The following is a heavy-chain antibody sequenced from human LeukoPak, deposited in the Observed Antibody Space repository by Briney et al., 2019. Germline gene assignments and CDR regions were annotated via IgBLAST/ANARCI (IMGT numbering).Heavy chain of an antibody. J-gene: IGHJ4*02. CDR2: ISGSGGST. CDR1: GFTFSSYA. CDR3: ARDQYYYDSSGYYFLDY. D-gene: IGHD3-22*01. Sequence: GGSLRLSCAASGFTFSSYAMSWVRQAPGKGLEWVSAISGSGGSTYYADSVKGRFTISRDNSKNTLYLQMNSLRAEDTAVYYCARDQYYYDSSGYYFLDYWGQGTLVTVSS. V-gene: IGHV3-23*01.